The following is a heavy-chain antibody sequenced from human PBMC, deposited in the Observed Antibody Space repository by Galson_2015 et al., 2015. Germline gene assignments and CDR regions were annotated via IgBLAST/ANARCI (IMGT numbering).Heavy chain of an antibody. Sequence: SLRLSCAASGFPFSNVWMSWVRQGPGKGLEWVGRIKSRAGGGATDYAAPVKGRFTISRHNSKNTLYLQMNSLKTEDTAVYYCTTDPLMTSVTPLDYWGQESLVTVSS. CDR3: TTDPLMTSVTPLDY. J-gene: IGHJ4*02. CDR2: IKSRAGGGAT. CDR1: GFPFSNVW. D-gene: IGHD4-17*01. V-gene: IGHV3-15*01.